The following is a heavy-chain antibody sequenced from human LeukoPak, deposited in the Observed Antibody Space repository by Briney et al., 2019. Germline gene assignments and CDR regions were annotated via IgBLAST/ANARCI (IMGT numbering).Heavy chain of an antibody. V-gene: IGHV3-23*01. CDR1: GFTFSSYA. CDR2: FSGSGGST. D-gene: IGHD6-13*01. J-gene: IGHJ4*02. CDR3: ARGSIAAAGTLDY. Sequence: GGSLRLSCAAPGFTFSSYAMSWGRQAPGKGLEWVQAFSGSGGSTYYADSVRGRFTISRDNSKNTLYLQMNSLRAEDTAVYYCARGSIAAAGTLDYWGQGTLVTVSS.